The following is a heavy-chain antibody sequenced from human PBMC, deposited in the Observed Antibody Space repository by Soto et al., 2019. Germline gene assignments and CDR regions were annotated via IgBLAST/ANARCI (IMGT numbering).Heavy chain of an antibody. D-gene: IGHD3-3*01. Sequence: EVQLVESGGGLVQPGGSLRLSCAASGFTFSSYWMSWVRQAPGKGLEWVANIKQDGSEKYYVDSVKGRVTISRDNAKNSLYLQMHSMRAEDTAVYYCARDEGYYDFCSGYDSFVHGMDVWGQGTTVTVSS. CDR2: IKQDGSEK. J-gene: IGHJ6*02. CDR3: ARDEGYYDFCSGYDSFVHGMDV. CDR1: GFTFSSYW. V-gene: IGHV3-7*03.